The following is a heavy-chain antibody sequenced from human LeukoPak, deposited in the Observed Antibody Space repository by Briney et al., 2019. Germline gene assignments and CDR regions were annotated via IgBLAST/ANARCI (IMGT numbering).Heavy chain of an antibody. CDR2: IIWNGGIT. CDR1: AFTFHDYA. Sequence: PGRSLSLSYAPSAFTFHDYAMSWVRQVAEKWLEWVSGIIWNGGITGYADSVKGGFTISRDNAKNSLYLQMNSLRAEDTALYYCARRVIGDYYFDYWGRGTLVTVSS. D-gene: IGHD3-3*01. CDR3: ARRVIGDYYFDY. J-gene: IGHJ4*02. V-gene: IGHV3-20*03.